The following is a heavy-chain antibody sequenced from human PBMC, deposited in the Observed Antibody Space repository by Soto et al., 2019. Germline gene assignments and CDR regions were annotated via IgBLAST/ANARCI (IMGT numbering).Heavy chain of an antibody. D-gene: IGHD2-21*02. CDR3: TRPDVLRDCGGDCYSFGY. CDR2: IRSTANSYAT. CDR1: GFTFSGSA. J-gene: IGHJ1*01. V-gene: IGHV3-73*02. Sequence: EVQLVESGGGLVQPGGSLKLSCAASGFTFSGSAMHWVRQASGKGLEWVGRIRSTANSYATAYATSVKGRFTISRDDSKNRGYLQMNSLKTEDTAVYYCTRPDVLRDCGGDCYSFGYWGQGTLVTVSS.